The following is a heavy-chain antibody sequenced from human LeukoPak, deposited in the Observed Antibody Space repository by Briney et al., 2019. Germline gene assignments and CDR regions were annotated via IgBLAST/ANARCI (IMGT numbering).Heavy chain of an antibody. CDR1: YSFTNYW. Sequence: GESLQISCRGYSFTNYWSCRVRQLPGKGLEWMALINFANSDTRYSPSFQGQVVVSVDRSINTAYLQWTSLEASDTAMYYCARRVSETGSPFDMWGQGTMVSVSS. J-gene: IGHJ3*02. D-gene: IGHD3-10*01. CDR3: ARRVSETGSPFDM. CDR2: INFANSDT. V-gene: IGHV5-51*01.